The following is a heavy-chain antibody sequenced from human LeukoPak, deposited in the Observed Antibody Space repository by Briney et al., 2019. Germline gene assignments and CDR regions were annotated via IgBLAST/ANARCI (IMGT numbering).Heavy chain of an antibody. D-gene: IGHD6-13*01. J-gene: IGHJ6*02. Sequence: ASVKVSCKASGLSLTHDGISWVRQAPGQGLEWMGWISAYNGNTNYAQKLQGRVTMTTDTSTSTAYMELRSLRSDDTAVYYCARESSSPHYYGMDVWGQGTTVTVSS. CDR2: ISAYNGNT. CDR1: GLSLTHDG. CDR3: ARESSSPHYYGMDV. V-gene: IGHV1-18*01.